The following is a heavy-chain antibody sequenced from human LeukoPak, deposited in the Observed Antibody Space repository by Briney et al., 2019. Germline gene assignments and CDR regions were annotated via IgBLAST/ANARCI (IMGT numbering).Heavy chain of an antibody. CDR1: GFTFSSYA. CDR3: AKGPDIVVVPAALGYFDY. Sequence: GGSLRLSCAASGFTFSSYAMSWVRQAPGKGLEWVSAISGSGGSTYYADSVKGRFTISRDNSKNTLYLQMNSLRAEDTAVYYCAKGPDIVVVPAALGYFDYWGQGTLVIVSS. D-gene: IGHD2-2*01. J-gene: IGHJ4*02. V-gene: IGHV3-23*01. CDR2: ISGSGGST.